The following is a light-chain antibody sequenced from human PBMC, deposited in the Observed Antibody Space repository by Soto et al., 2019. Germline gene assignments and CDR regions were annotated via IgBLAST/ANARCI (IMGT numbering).Light chain of an antibody. J-gene: IGLJ1*01. CDR3: GADHGSGSNFVYV. CDR2: VGTGGIVG. CDR1: SDYDNYK. Sequence: QSVLTQSPSASASLGASVTLTCTLSSDYDNYKVDWYQQRPGRGPRFVMRVGTGGIVGSKGDGIPDRFSVLGSGLHRYLTIKNIQEEDESDYYCGADHGSGSNFVYVFGTGTKLTVL. V-gene: IGLV9-49*01.